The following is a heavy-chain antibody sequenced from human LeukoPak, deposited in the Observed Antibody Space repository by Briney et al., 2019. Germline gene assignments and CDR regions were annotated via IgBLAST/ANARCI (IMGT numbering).Heavy chain of an antibody. V-gene: IGHV2-70*11. CDR2: IDWDDDK. J-gene: IGHJ4*02. CDR1: GFSPSASGMS. Sequence: SGPALVKPTQTLTLTCTFSGFSPSASGMSVSWIRPPPGKALEWLARIDWDDDKYYGTSLKTRLTISKDTSKNQVVLTMTNMDPVDTATYYCARIRDWVFDYWGQGTLVTVSS. CDR3: ARIRDWVFDY. D-gene: IGHD3-9*01.